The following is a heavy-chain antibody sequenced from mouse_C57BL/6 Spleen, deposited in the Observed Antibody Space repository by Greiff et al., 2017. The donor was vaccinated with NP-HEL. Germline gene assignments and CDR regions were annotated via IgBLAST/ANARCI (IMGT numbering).Heavy chain of an antibody. CDR3: ARHSSEAMDY. V-gene: IGHV5-16*01. D-gene: IGHD3-2*02. Sequence: EVKLVESEGGLVQPGSSMKLSCTASGFTFSDYYMAWVRQVPEKGLEWVANINYDGSSTYYLDSLKSRFIISRDNAKNILYLQMSSLKSEDTATYYCARHSSEAMDYWGQGTSVTVSS. CDR1: GFTFSDYY. J-gene: IGHJ4*01. CDR2: INYDGSST.